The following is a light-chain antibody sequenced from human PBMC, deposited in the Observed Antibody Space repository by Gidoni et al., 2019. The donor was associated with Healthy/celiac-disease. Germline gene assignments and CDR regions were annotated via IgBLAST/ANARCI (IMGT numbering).Light chain of an antibody. CDR3: QQYNNWPYT. CDR1: QSVTSN. J-gene: IGKJ2*01. CDR2: GAS. V-gene: IGKV3-15*01. Sequence: EIVMTQSPATLSVSPGERATLPCRVSQSVTSNVAWYQQKPGRAPRLLIYGASTRATGIPARFSGSGSGTEFTLTISSLQSEDFAIYYCQQYNNWPYTFGQGTKLEIK.